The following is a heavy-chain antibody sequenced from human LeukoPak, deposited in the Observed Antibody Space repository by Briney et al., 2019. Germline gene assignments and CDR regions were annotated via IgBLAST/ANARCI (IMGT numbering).Heavy chain of an antibody. CDR3: ARDPRGVVGEPSGWFDP. Sequence: ASVKVSCKASGYTFTSYDINWVRQATGQGLEWLGYMNPNSGNTGYAQKFQGRVTMTSDTSINTAYMELSSLRSEDTAVYYCARDPRGVVGEPSGWFDPWGQGTLVTVSS. CDR2: MNPNSGNT. J-gene: IGHJ5*02. CDR1: GYTFTSYD. V-gene: IGHV1-8*01. D-gene: IGHD2-2*01.